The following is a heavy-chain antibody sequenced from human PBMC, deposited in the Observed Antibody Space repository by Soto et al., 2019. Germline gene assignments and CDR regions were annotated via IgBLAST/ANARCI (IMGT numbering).Heavy chain of an antibody. CDR2: IWYDGSNK. V-gene: IGHV3-33*01. J-gene: IGHJ4*02. CDR1: GLPFSSYG. Sequence: GGSLRFSCAVSGLPFSSYGMHWVRQAPGKGLEWVAVIWYDGSNKYYADSVKGRFTISRDNFKNTLSLQMNSLRVEDTAMYYCARGAGYSSGYFDYWGQGTLVTVSS. CDR3: ARGAGYSSGYFDY. D-gene: IGHD6-19*01.